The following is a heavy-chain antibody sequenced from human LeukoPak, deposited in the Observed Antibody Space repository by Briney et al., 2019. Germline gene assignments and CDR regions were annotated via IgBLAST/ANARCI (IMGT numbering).Heavy chain of an antibody. J-gene: IGHJ4*02. CDR2: ISWNSGSI. CDR3: AKGYSSSWLADYFDY. Sequence: GGSLRLSCAASGFTFDDYAMHWVRQAPGKGLEWVSGISWNSGSIGYADSVKGRFTISRDNAKNSLYLQMNSLRAEDTALYYCAKGYSSSWLADYFDYWGQGTLVTVSS. CDR1: GFTFDDYA. D-gene: IGHD6-13*01. V-gene: IGHV3-9*01.